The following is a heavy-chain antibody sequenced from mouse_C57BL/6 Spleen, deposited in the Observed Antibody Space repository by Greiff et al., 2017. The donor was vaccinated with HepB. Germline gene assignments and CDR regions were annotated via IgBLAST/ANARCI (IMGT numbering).Heavy chain of an antibody. V-gene: IGHV5-9-1*02. CDR2: ISSGGDYI. Sequence: DVKLQESGEGLVKPGGSLKLSCAASGFTFSSYAMSWVRQTPEKRLEWVAYISSGGDYIYYADTVKGRFTISRDNARNTLYLQMSSLKSEDTAMYYCTRADNWYFDVWGTGTTVTVSS. J-gene: IGHJ1*03. CDR1: GFTFSSYA. CDR3: TRADNWYFDV.